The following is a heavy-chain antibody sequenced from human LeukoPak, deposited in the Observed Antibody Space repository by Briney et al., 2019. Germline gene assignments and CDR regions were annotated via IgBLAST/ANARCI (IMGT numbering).Heavy chain of an antibody. CDR2: ISYDGSNK. Sequence: GGSLRLSCAASGFTFSSHGMHWVRQAPGKGLEWVAVISYDGSNKYYADSVKGRFTISRDNSKNTLFLQMNSLRAEDTAVYYCAKDSGLVRIYYYYGMDVWGQGTTVTVSS. J-gene: IGHJ6*02. CDR1: GFTFSSHG. V-gene: IGHV3-30*18. CDR3: AKDSGLVRIYYYYGMDV. D-gene: IGHD3/OR15-3a*01.